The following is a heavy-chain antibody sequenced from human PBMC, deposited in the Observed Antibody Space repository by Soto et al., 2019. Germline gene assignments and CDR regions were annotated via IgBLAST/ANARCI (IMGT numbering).Heavy chain of an antibody. V-gene: IGHV3-23*01. CDR3: AKNRGRGSYTNWSFAV. D-gene: IGHD1-26*01. CDR2: IHGDGDYS. CDR1: GFMFSCCA. J-gene: IGHJ2*01. Sequence: EVQLLDSGGGLEQPGGSLRLSCAASGFMFSCCAMSWVRQAPGKGLEWVSTIHGDGDYSHYTDSVEGRFTISRDNSRNTLYLQMNSLRGDDTAVYYCAKNRGRGSYTNWSFAVWGRGTLVTVSS.